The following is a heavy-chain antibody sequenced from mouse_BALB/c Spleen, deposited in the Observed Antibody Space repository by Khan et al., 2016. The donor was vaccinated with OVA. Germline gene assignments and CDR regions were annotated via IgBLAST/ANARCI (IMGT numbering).Heavy chain of an antibody. D-gene: IGHD1-2*01. Sequence: VQLQQSGPGLAKPSQSLSLTCTVTGYSITSGSGWNWIQQSPGNKLEWMGNITYSGSTNYNQYFKSRISFTRDTSNNQFFLQLNSVTTEDTATYYCARTARIEYWGQGTTVTVSS. CDR1: GYSITSGSG. CDR3: ARTARIEY. J-gene: IGHJ2*01. CDR2: ITYSGST. V-gene: IGHV3-1*02.